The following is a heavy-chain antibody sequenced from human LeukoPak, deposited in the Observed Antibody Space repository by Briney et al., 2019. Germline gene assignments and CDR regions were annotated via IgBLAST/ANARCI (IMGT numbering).Heavy chain of an antibody. CDR3: ARDDNNWAFDY. CDR1: GSTFSSYY. D-gene: IGHD1-1*01. J-gene: IGHJ4*02. V-gene: IGHV1-46*01. CDR2: INPSGVDT. Sequence: GASVKVSCKASGSTFSSYYMHWVRQAPGEGLEWMGRINPSGVDTTYAQKFRGRVTMTRDTSTSTVHMDLYSLRSEDTAVYYCARDDNNWAFDYWGQGTLVTVSS.